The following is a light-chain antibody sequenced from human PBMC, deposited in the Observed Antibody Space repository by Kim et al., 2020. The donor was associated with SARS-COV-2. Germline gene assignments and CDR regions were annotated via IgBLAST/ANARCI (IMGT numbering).Light chain of an antibody. CDR2: GAS. V-gene: IGKV3-20*01. CDR1: QSVSSRY. Sequence: SPGERATLACRASQSVSSRYLVWYQQKPGQAPRLLIYGASSRATGIPDRFSGSGSGTDFTLTISRLEPEDFAVYYCQQYGSSPLTFGGGTKVDIK. J-gene: IGKJ4*01. CDR3: QQYGSSPLT.